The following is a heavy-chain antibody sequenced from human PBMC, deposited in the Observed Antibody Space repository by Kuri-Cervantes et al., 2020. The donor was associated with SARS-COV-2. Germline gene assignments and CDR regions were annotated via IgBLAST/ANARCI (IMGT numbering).Heavy chain of an antibody. D-gene: IGHD2-2*01. V-gene: IGHV3-30*18. J-gene: IGHJ6*02. CDR2: ISYDGGNK. CDR1: GFTFSSYG. CDR3: AKDLGVPAAIEMFYYYYGMDV. Sequence: GESLKISCAASGFTFSSYGMHWVRQAPGKGLEWVAVISYDGGNKYYADSVKGRFTISRDNSKNTLYLQMNSLRAEDTAVYYCAKDLGVPAAIEMFYYYYGMDVWGRGTTVTVSS.